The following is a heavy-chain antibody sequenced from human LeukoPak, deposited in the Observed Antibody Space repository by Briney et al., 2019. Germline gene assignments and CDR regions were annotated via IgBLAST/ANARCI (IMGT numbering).Heavy chain of an antibody. J-gene: IGHJ6*02. Sequence: SETLSLTCTVSGGSISSYYWSWIRQPPGKGLEWIGYIYYSGSTNYNPSLKNRVTISVDTSKNQFSPKLSSVTAADTAVYYCAREGISYYDILTGYHYGMDVWGQGTTVTVSS. CDR1: GGSISSYY. CDR2: IYYSGST. D-gene: IGHD3-9*01. V-gene: IGHV4-59*01. CDR3: AREGISYYDILTGYHYGMDV.